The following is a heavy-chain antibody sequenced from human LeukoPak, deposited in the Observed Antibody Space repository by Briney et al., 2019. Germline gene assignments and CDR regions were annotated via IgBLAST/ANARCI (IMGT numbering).Heavy chain of an antibody. CDR2: ISTYNGNT. V-gene: IGHV1-18*01. CDR1: GYTFTSYS. Sequence: ASVKVSCKASGYTFTSYSINWVRQAPGQGLEWMGWISTYNGNTNYAQKFQGRVTMTTDTSTSTAYMDLRSLRSDDTAVYYCARPVAVAGAYYFYYMDVWGKGTTVTVSS. J-gene: IGHJ6*03. D-gene: IGHD6-19*01. CDR3: ARPVAVAGAYYFYYMDV.